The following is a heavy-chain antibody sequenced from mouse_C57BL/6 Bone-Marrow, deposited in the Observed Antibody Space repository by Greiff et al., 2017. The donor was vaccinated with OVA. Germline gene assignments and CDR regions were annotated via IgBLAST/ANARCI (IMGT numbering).Heavy chain of an antibody. CDR3: ARAYYYGSSPCYFDY. CDR1: GYTFTDHT. CDR2: IYPRDGST. Sequence: QVQLKESDAELVKPGASVKISCKVSGYTFTDHTIHWMKQRPEQGLEWIGYIYPRDGSTKYNEKFKGKATLTADKSSSTAYMQLNSLTSEDSAVYFCARAYYYGSSPCYFDYWGQGTTLTVSS. V-gene: IGHV1-78*01. D-gene: IGHD1-1*01. J-gene: IGHJ2*01.